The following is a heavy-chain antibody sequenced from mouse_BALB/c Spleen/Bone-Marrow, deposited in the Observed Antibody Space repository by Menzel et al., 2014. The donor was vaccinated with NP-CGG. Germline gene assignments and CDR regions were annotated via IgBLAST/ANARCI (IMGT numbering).Heavy chain of an antibody. Sequence: EVQRVEFGGGLVQPGGSRKLSCAASGFTFSSFGMHWVRQAPEKGLEWVAYISSGSSTIYYADTVKGRFTISRDNPKNTLFLQMTSLRSEDTAMYYCARSGIGYYYGSNSYAMDYWGQGTSVTVSS. V-gene: IGHV5-17*02. D-gene: IGHD1-1*01. CDR3: ARSGIGYYYGSNSYAMDY. CDR2: ISSGSSTI. J-gene: IGHJ4*01. CDR1: GFTFSSFG.